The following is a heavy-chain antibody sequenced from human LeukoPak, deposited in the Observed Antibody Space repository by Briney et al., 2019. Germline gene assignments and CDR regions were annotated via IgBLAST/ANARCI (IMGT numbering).Heavy chain of an antibody. J-gene: IGHJ5*02. CDR2: ISGSGGST. CDR1: GFTFSSYA. CDR3: AKGGGVVVVPAAIRNWFDP. V-gene: IGHV3-23*01. D-gene: IGHD2-2*02. Sequence: GGSLRLSHAASGFTFSSYAMSWVRQAPGKGLEWVSAISGSGGSTYYADSVKGRFTISRDNSKNTLYLQMNSLRAEDTAVYYCAKGGGVVVVPAAIRNWFDPWGQGTLVTVSS.